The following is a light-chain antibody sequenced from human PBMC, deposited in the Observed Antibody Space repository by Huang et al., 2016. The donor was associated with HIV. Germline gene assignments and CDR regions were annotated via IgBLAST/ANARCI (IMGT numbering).Light chain of an antibody. J-gene: IGKJ1*01. CDR3: QQHNSWPRT. CDR1: QSVGSN. CDR2: AAS. Sequence: EIVMTQSPATLSVSPGESATLSCRASQSVGSNLAWYQQRRGQAPRLLIYAASTRAAGRPARFSGSGSGTEFTLTVSSLQSEDFAVYYCQQHNSWPRTFGQGTRV. V-gene: IGKV3-15*01.